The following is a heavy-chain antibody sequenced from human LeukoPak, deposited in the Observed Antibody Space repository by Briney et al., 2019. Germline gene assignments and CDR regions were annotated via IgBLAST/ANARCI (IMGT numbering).Heavy chain of an antibody. CDR3: ATPLDYYDSSGYHQGGD. V-gene: IGHV3-7*03. D-gene: IGHD3-22*01. J-gene: IGHJ4*02. CDR2: IKQDGSKK. CDR1: GFTFSRYW. Sequence: GGSLRLSCAASGFTFSRYWMTWVRQAPGKGLEWVANIKQDGSKKNYVDSVKGRFTISRDNAKNSLYLQMNSQRAEDTAVYYCATPLDYYDSSGYHQGGDWGQGTLVTVSS.